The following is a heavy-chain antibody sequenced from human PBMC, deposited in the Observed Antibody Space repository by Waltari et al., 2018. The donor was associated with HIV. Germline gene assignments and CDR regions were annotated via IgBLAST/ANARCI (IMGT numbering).Heavy chain of an antibody. CDR1: GGSFSGYY. J-gene: IGHJ3*02. V-gene: IGHV4-34*01. CDR2: INHSGST. CDR3: ARDSRELRAFDI. Sequence: QVQLQQWGAGLLKPSETLSLTCAVYGGSFSGYYWSWIRQPPGKGLEWIGEINHSGSTNYNPSLKSRVTISVDTSKNQFSLKLSSVTAADTAVYYCARDSRELRAFDIWGQGTMVTVSS. D-gene: IGHD1-26*01.